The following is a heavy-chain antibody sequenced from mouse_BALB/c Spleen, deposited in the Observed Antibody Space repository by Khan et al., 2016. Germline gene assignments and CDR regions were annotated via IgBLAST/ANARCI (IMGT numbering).Heavy chain of an antibody. CDR3: LRDAMDY. D-gene: IGHD1-1*01. V-gene: IGHV1-31*01. CDR2: VNPNNGDT. CDR1: GYSFSGYY. J-gene: IGHJ4*01. Sequence: VQLLQSGPDLVKPGASVKISCKASGYSFSGYYMHWVKQSHGKSLEWVGRVNPNNGDTRYNQNFKGKAILTIDRSSTTAYMEVRSLTSEDSAVYYCLRDAMDYWGQGISVTVSS.